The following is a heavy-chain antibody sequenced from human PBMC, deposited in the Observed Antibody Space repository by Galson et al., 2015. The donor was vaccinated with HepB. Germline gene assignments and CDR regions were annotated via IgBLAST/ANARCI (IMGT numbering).Heavy chain of an antibody. J-gene: IGHJ4*02. Sequence: SLRLSCAASGFTFSSYAMHWVRQAPGKGLEYVSAISSNGGSTYYADSVKGRFTISRDNSKNTLYLQMSSLRAEDTAVYYRVKEGGCSSTSCYTPRYFDYWGQGTLVAVSS. D-gene: IGHD2-2*02. CDR2: ISSNGGST. CDR3: VKEGGCSSTSCYTPRYFDY. CDR1: GFTFSSYA. V-gene: IGHV3-64D*06.